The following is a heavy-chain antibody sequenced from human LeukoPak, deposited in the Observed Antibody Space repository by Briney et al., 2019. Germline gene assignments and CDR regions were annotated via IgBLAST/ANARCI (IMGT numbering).Heavy chain of an antibody. CDR3: AISSRIAVAVDYYYYRMDV. D-gene: IGHD6-19*01. Sequence: EASVKVSCKASGGTFSSYAISWVRQAPGQGLEWMGGIIPIFGTANYAQKFQGRVAITADESTSTAYMELSSLRSEDTAVYYCAISSRIAVAVDYYYYRMDVWGQGTTVTVSS. J-gene: IGHJ6*02. CDR1: GGTFSSYA. V-gene: IGHV1-69*01. CDR2: IIPIFGTA.